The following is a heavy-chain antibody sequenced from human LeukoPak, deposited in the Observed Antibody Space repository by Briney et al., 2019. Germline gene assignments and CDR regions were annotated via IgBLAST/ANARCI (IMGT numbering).Heavy chain of an antibody. V-gene: IGHV4-31*03. CDR1: GGSISSGGYY. CDR2: IYYSGST. Sequence: SETLSLTCTVSGGSISSGGYYWSWIRQHPGKGLEWIGYIYYSGSTHYNPSLKSRVTISVDTSKNQFSLKLSSVTAADTAVYYCARFIVTTRYYYYYGMDVWGQGTTVTVSS. CDR3: ARFIVTTRYYYYYGMDV. D-gene: IGHD5-12*01. J-gene: IGHJ6*02.